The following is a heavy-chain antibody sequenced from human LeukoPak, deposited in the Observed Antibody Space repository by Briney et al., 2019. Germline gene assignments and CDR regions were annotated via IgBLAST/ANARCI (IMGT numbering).Heavy chain of an antibody. CDR1: GGSISSSSYD. Sequence: PSETLSLTCNVSGGSISSSSYDWAWTRQPPGKGLEWIGSIYYSGSTYYNPSLKSRLTISVDTSKNQFSLNLRSVTAADTAVYYCARQRDSGGNFFLGWGEEALVTVSS. J-gene: IGHJ4*02. D-gene: IGHD4-23*01. CDR2: IYYSGST. V-gene: IGHV4-39*01. CDR3: ARQRDSGGNFFLG.